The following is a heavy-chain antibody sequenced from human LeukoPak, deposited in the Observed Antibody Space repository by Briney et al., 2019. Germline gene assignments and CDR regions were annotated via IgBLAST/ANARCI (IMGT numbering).Heavy chain of an antibody. D-gene: IGHD4-23*01. CDR3: ARDHRWGFDY. CDR2: IRTSSPTI. J-gene: IGHJ4*02. Sequence: GGSLRLSCAASGFNFSSYSMNWVRQAPGKGLERVSYIRTSSPTIYYADSVKGRFTISRDNAKNSLYLQMNSLRVEDTAIYYCARDHRWGFDYWGQGTLVTVSS. CDR1: GFNFSSYS. V-gene: IGHV3-48*01.